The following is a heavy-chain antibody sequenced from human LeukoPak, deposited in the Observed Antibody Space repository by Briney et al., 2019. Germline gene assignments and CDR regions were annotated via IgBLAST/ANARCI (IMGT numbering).Heavy chain of an antibody. Sequence: SETLSLTCTVSGGSISSYYWNWIRQPPGKGLEWIGYIYYSGSTNYNPSLKSRVTISVDTSKNQFSLKLSSVTAADTAVYYCARNTMIVVDDAFDIWGQGTMVTVSS. CDR3: ARNTMIVVDDAFDI. CDR1: GGSISSYY. D-gene: IGHD3-22*01. V-gene: IGHV4-59*08. J-gene: IGHJ3*02. CDR2: IYYSGST.